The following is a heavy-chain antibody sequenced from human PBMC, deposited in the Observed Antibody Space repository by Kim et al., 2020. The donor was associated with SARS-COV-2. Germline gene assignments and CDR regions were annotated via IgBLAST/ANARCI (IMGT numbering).Heavy chain of an antibody. V-gene: IGHV3-11*06. D-gene: IGHD3-10*01. Sequence: GRLPISRDNAENSLYLQMNSLRAEDTAVYYCANNGNSGAYYYYYGMDVWGQGTTVTVSS. J-gene: IGHJ6*02. CDR3: ANNGNSGAYYYYYGMDV.